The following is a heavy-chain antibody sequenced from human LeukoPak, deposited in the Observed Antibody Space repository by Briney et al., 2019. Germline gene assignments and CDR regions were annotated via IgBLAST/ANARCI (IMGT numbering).Heavy chain of an antibody. J-gene: IGHJ3*02. CDR2: INRSGST. D-gene: IGHD2-21*01. CDR1: GGSFSGYY. V-gene: IGHV4-34*01. CDR3: ARPIVVVPLRAFGI. Sequence: SETLSLTCAVYGGSFSGYYWSWIRQPPGKGLEWIGEINRSGSTNYNPSLKSRVTISVDTSKNQFSLKLSSVTAADTAVYYCARPIVVVPLRAFGIWGQGTLVTVSS.